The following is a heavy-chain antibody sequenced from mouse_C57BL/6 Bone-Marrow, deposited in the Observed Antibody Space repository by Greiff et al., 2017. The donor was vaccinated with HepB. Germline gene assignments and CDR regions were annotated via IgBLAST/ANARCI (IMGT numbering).Heavy chain of an antibody. D-gene: IGHD2-10*01. V-gene: IGHV1-61*01. CDR2: IYPSDSET. CDR1: GYTFTSYW. J-gene: IGHJ4*01. CDR3: ARLDLLYAMDY. Sequence: QVQLQQPGAELVRPGSSVKLSCKASGYTFTSYWMDWVKQRPGQGLEWIGNIYPSDSETHYNQKFKDKATLTVDKSSSTAYMQLSSLTSEDSAVYFCARLDLLYAMDYWGQGTSVTVSS.